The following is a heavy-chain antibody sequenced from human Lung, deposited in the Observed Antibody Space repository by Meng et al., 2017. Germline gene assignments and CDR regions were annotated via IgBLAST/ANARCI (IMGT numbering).Heavy chain of an antibody. Sequence: QVQLQRGGAGLLKPSETLSLTCVVSGGSFSDYYWSWIRQPPGKGLEWIGEINHSWSTNYNPSLESRATISVDTSQNNLSLKLSSVTAADSAVYYCARGPTTMAHDFDYWGQGTLVTVSS. CDR1: GGSFSDYY. J-gene: IGHJ4*02. D-gene: IGHD4-11*01. CDR3: ARGPTTMAHDFDY. V-gene: IGHV4-34*01. CDR2: INHSWST.